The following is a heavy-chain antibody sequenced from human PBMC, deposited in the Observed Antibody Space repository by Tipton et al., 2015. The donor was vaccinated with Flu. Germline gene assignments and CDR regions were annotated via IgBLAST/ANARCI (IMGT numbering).Heavy chain of an antibody. J-gene: IGHJ3*01. CDR3: ARAQSYSSSSGAFDL. CDR2: ISYDGSRK. D-gene: IGHD6-6*01. V-gene: IGHV3-30*01. CDR1: GFTFSTYT. Sequence: RSLRLSCVASGFTFSTYTFHWVRQAPGKGLEWVAVISYDGSRKYYADSVKGRFSISRDNAKDTLYLQMNSLRADDTALFYCARAQSYSSSSGAFDLWGQGTMVTVSS.